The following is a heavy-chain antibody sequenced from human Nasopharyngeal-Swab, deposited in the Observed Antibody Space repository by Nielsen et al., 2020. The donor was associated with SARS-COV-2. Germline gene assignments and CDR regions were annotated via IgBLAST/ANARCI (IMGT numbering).Heavy chain of an antibody. CDR1: GGSFSGYY. D-gene: IGHD2-15*01. CDR2: INHSGST. CDR3: ARDRYCSGGSCYRYYYYYGMDV. J-gene: IGHJ6*02. Sequence: SETLSLTCAVYGGSFSGYYWSWIRQPPGKGLEWIGEINHSGSTNYNPSLKSRVTISVDTSKYQFSLKLSSVTAADTAVYYCARDRYCSGGSCYRYYYYYGMDVWGQGTTVTVSS. V-gene: IGHV4-34*01.